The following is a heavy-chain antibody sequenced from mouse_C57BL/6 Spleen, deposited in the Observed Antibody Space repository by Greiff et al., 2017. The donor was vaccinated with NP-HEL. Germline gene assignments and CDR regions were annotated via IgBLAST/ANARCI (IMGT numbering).Heavy chain of an antibody. V-gene: IGHV1-81*01. Sequence: QVQLQQSGAELARPGASVKLSCKASGYTFTSYGISWVKQRTGQGLEWIGEIYPRSGNTYYNEKFKGKATLTADKSSSTAYMELRSLTSEDSAVYFCASSGDGSSYRGYAMDYWGQGTSVTVSS. CDR3: ASSGDGSSYRGYAMDY. D-gene: IGHD1-1*01. CDR2: IYPRSGNT. J-gene: IGHJ4*01. CDR1: GYTFTSYG.